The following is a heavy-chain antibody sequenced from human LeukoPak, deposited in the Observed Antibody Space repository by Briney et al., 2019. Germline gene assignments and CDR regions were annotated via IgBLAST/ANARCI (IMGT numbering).Heavy chain of an antibody. CDR2: LYFSGST. CDR1: GGSFSSGGYS. D-gene: IGHD3-22*01. V-gene: IGHV4-30-2*01. CDR3: ARARSIAARPDAHNDSSGYYKYYFDY. Sequence: SHTLSLTCDVSGGSFSSGGYSWSWIRPPPGQDLVGMGYLYFSGSTYSKQSLKSRVTISVDRSTNQCSLKLSSVTAADTAVYYCARARSIAARPDAHNDSSGYYKYYFDYWGQGTLVTVSS. J-gene: IGHJ4*02.